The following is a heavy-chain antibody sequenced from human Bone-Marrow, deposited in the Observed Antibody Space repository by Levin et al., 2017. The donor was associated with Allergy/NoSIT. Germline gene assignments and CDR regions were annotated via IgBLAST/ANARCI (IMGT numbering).Heavy chain of an antibody. J-gene: IGHJ4*02. CDR3: VKGIYSRSLSYFDS. Sequence: TGGSLRLSCAVSGFPFLTFAMSWVRQSPTKGLEWVAYSNGPGSRTYYADSVKGRFTISKDVSTATVVLQMTSLGVEDTAVYYCVKGIYSRSLSYFDSWGQGTLVTVSS. D-gene: IGHD2-15*01. V-gene: IGHV3-23*05. CDR1: GFPFLTFA. CDR2: SNGPGSRT.